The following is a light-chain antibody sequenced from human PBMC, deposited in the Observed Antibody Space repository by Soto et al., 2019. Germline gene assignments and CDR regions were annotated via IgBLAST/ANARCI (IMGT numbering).Light chain of an antibody. CDR3: CSYAGSSTL. Sequence: QSAPTQPASVSGSPGQSITISCTGTSSDVGSYNLVSWYQQHPGKAPKLMIYEGSKRPSGVSNRFSGSKSGNTASLTISGLQAEDEADYYCCSYAGSSTLFGGGTKVT. CDR1: SSDVGSYNL. J-gene: IGLJ2*01. V-gene: IGLV2-23*01. CDR2: EGS.